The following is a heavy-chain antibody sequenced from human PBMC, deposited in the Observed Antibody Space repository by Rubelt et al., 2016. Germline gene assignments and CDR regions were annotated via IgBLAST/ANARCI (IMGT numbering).Heavy chain of an antibody. CDR3: AAAFDY. V-gene: IGHV4-39*07. D-gene: IGHD6-25*01. J-gene: IGHJ4*02. Sequence: QLQLQESGPGLVKPSETLSLTCAVSGGSISSSTYYWGWIRQPPGKGLEWIGSIYYGGDTYYNPSLKRRVTISVDTSKNQFSLKLNSVTAAETAMDYCAAAFDYWGQGTLVTVSS. CDR2: IYYGGDT. CDR1: GGSISSSTYY.